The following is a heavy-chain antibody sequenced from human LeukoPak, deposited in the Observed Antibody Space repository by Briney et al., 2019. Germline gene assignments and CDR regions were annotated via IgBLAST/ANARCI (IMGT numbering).Heavy chain of an antibody. Sequence: GGPLRLSCAASGFTFSSYSMNWVRQAPGEGLEWVSSISSSSSYIYYADSVKGRFTISRDNAKNSLYLQMNSLRAEDTAVYYCARPLLRAAFDIWGQGTMVTVSS. D-gene: IGHD2-15*01. CDR1: GFTFSSYS. J-gene: IGHJ3*02. CDR3: ARPLLRAAFDI. CDR2: ISSSSSYI. V-gene: IGHV3-21*01.